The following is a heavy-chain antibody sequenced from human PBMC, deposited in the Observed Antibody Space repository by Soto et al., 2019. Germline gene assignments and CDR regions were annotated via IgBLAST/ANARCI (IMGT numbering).Heavy chain of an antibody. D-gene: IGHD6-13*01. CDR1: GYTFTHYY. J-gene: IGHJ4*02. CDR2: INPASGST. Sequence: QVQLVQSGAEVKKPGASVKVSCRTSGYTFTHYYIHWVPQAPGQGVEWLGIINPASGSTNYAQKFQGRVTLTMDTSTTTAYMELSGLRAEDTAMFYCARDLAAGDHWGQGTLVTVSS. CDR3: ARDLAAGDH. V-gene: IGHV1-46*01.